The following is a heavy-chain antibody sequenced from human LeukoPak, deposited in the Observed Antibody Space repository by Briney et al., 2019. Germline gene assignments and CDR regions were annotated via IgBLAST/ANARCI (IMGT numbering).Heavy chain of an antibody. Sequence: GGSLRLSCAASGFTVSSNYMSWVRQAPGKGLEWVSVIYSDDSTYYADSVKGRFTISRHNSKNTLYLQMNSLGAEDTAVYYCARGGYSGYDRDAFDIWGQGTMVTVSS. V-gene: IGHV3-53*04. J-gene: IGHJ3*02. CDR2: IYSDDST. CDR3: ARGGYSGYDRDAFDI. D-gene: IGHD5-12*01. CDR1: GFTVSSNY.